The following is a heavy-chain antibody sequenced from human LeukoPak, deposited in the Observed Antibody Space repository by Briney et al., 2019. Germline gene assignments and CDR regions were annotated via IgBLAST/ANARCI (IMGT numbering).Heavy chain of an antibody. Sequence: ASVKVSFKASGYTFTSYDINWVRQATGQGLEGMGWMNPNSGNAGYAQKFQGRVTMTRNTSISTAYMELSSLRSEDTAVYSCARGPSGNFDYWGQGTLVTVSS. CDR1: GYTFTSYD. CDR3: ARGPSGNFDY. D-gene: IGHD1-1*01. J-gene: IGHJ4*02. V-gene: IGHV1-8*01. CDR2: MNPNSGNA.